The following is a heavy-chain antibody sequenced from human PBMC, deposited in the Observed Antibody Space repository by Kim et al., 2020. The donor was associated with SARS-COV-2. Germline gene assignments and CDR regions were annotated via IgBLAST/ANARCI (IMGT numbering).Heavy chain of an antibody. D-gene: IGHD2-2*01. V-gene: IGHV4-39*01. Sequence: SETLSLTCTVSGGSISSSSYYWGWIRQPPGKGLEWIGSIYYSGSTYYNPSLKSRVTISVDTSKNQFSLKLSSVTAADTAVYYCAVVPAAMQTIETYYFDYWGQGTLVTVSS. J-gene: IGHJ4*02. CDR3: AVVPAAMQTIETYYFDY. CDR2: IYYSGST. CDR1: GGSISSSSYY.